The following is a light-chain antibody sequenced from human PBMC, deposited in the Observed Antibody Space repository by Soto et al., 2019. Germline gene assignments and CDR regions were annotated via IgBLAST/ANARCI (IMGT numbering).Light chain of an antibody. CDR1: QSVSNS. CDR3: HQYYDWPPWT. V-gene: IGKV3-15*01. J-gene: IGKJ1*01. Sequence: ETLLTQSPGTLSVSPGETATLSCRASQSVSNSLAWYRQKPGQPPSLLIYATSTRATGVPARITGSGSGTEFTLTISSLQSDDFAVYYCHQYYDWPPWTFGQGTKVDIK. CDR2: ATS.